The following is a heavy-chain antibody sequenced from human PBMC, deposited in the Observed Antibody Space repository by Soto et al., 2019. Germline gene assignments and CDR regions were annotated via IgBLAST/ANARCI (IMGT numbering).Heavy chain of an antibody. CDR1: GYTFTSYG. Sequence: QVQLVQSGAEVKKPGASVKVSCKASGYTFTSYGISWVRQAPGQGLQWMGWTSAYNANTNYAQKLQGRVTMTTDTSTSKAYMGLRSLISGATAVYYGARGVHAITVGGAAAYYCLYVGGQRTRVT. V-gene: IGHV1-18*01. CDR3: ARGVHAITVGGAAAYYCLYV. J-gene: IGHJ6*02. D-gene: IGHD3-16*01. CDR2: TSAYNANT.